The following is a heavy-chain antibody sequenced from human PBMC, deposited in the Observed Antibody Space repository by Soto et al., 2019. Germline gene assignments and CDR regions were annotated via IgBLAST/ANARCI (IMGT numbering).Heavy chain of an antibody. CDR3: ARHVRGAVTMNWFDP. J-gene: IGHJ5*02. Sequence: QLLESGPGLVKPSETLSLTCTVSGGSIISSNFYWGWIRQPPGKGLEWIGSVEYGGSTYDNPSLKSRVTLSADTSKNQFSLKLTSVTAADTAIYYCARHVRGAVTMNWFDPWGHGTLVTVSS. CDR1: GGSIISSNFY. V-gene: IGHV4-39*01. D-gene: IGHD3-10*02. CDR2: VEYGGST.